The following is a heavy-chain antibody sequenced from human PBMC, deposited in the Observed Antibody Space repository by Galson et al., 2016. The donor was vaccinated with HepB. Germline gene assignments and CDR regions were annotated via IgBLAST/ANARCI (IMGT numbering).Heavy chain of an antibody. V-gene: IGHV3-23*01. CDR1: GVTFNNFA. D-gene: IGHD3-9*01. Sequence: SLRLSCAVSGVTFNNFAMNWVRQAPGKGLEWVSAISAGGGNTYYADSVKGRFTISRDNSKSTLYLQLDGLRAEDTAIYYCAKGQYYDILTGPDYWGQGTLVTISS. CDR2: ISAGGGNT. CDR3: AKGQYYDILTGPDY. J-gene: IGHJ4*02.